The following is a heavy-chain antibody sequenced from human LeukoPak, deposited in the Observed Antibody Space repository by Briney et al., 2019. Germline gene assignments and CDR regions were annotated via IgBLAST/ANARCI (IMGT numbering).Heavy chain of an antibody. CDR3: ARGNRLVIGSEEIDI. CDR1: GRTFSSYA. D-gene: IGHD3-10*01. V-gene: IGHV1-69*15. J-gene: IGHJ3*02. CDR2: IIPIFGTA. Sequence: ASVKVSCKASGRTFSSYAISWVRQAPGQGLEWMGRIIPIFGTANYTQTFQGRVTITADESTSTAYMELSSLRAEDTAVYCCARGNRLVIGSEEIDIWGQGTMVTVSS.